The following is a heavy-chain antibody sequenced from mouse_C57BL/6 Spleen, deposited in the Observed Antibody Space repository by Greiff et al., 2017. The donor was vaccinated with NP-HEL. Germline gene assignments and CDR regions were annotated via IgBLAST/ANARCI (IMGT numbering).Heavy chain of an antibody. CDR1: GYAFTNYL. V-gene: IGHV1-54*01. Sequence: VQLQQSGAELVRPGTSVKVSCKASGYAFTNYLIEWVKQRPGQGLEWIGVINPGSGGTNYNEKFKGKATLTAYKSSSTAYMQLSSLTSEDSAVYFCARNYYGSSWFAYWGQGTLVTVSA. CDR2: INPGSGGT. J-gene: IGHJ3*01. D-gene: IGHD1-1*01. CDR3: ARNYYGSSWFAY.